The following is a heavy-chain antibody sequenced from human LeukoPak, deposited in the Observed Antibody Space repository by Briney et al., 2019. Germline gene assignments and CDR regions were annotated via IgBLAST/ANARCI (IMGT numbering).Heavy chain of an antibody. D-gene: IGHD3-10*01. CDR2: IYYSGRA. V-gene: IGHV4-39*07. J-gene: IGHJ3*02. CDR3: ARGLLWFGEWAFDI. CDR1: GGSISSSDYF. Sequence: SETLSLTCTVSGGSISSSDYFWGWIRQPPGKGLEWIGSIYYSGRAYYNPSLNSRVTMSVDTSKNQFSLKLSSVTAADTAVYYCARGLLWFGEWAFDIWGQGTMVTVSS.